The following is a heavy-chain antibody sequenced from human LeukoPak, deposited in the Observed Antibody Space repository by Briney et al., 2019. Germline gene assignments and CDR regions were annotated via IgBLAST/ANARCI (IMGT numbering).Heavy chain of an antibody. D-gene: IGHD6-19*01. CDR3: AKDRIPVAGRQDIWDY. J-gene: IGHJ4*02. CDR1: GFTFSNYA. V-gene: IGHV3-23*01. CDR2: ISGSGDRT. Sequence: PGGSLRLSCVGAGFTFSNYAMTWVRQAPGKGLGWVSGISGSGDRTCYADSVKGRFTISRDNSKNTLYLQMNSLTDDDSAVYYCAKDRIPVAGRQDIWDYWGQGTLVTVSS.